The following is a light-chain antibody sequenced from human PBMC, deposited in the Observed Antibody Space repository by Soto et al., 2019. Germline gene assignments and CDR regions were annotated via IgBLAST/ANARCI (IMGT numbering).Light chain of an antibody. CDR3: QQDGGSPPYT. Sequence: EIVLTQSPGTLSLSPGERATLSCRASQSVSSSYLAWYQQKPGQAPRLLIYGASSRATGIPYRFSGSGSGTDFTLTISRLEAEDFAVYYCQQDGGSPPYTFGQGTKLEI. J-gene: IGKJ2*01. CDR2: GAS. CDR1: QSVSSSY. V-gene: IGKV3-20*01.